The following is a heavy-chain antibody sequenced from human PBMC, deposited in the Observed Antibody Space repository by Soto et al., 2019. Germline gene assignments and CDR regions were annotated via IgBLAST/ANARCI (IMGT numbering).Heavy chain of an antibody. CDR1: GGTFSSYT. CDR3: ARVDSGYDEYYFDY. Sequence: QVQLVQSGAEVKKPGSSVKVSCKASGGTFSSYTISWVRQAPGQGLEWMGRIIPILGIANYAQKFQGRVTITADKSTSTAYMELSSLRSEDPAVYYCARVDSGYDEYYFDYWGQGTLVTVSS. D-gene: IGHD5-12*01. V-gene: IGHV1-69*02. J-gene: IGHJ4*02. CDR2: IIPILGIA.